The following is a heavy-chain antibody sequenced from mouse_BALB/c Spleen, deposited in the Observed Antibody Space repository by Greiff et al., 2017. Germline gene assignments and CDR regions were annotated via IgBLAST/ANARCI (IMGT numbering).Heavy chain of an antibody. V-gene: IGHV5-4*02. CDR3: ARSSYDYDGFAY. Sequence: EVQVVESGGGLVKPGGSLKLSCAASGFTFSDYYMYWVRQTPEKRLEWVATISDGGSYTYYPDSVKGRFTISRDNAKNNLYLQMSSLKSEDTAMYYCARSSYDYDGFAYWGQGTLVTVSA. CDR2: ISDGGSYT. D-gene: IGHD2-4*01. CDR1: GFTFSDYY. J-gene: IGHJ3*01.